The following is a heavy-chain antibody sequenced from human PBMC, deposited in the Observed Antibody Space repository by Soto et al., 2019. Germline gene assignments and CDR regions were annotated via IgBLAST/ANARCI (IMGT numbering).Heavy chain of an antibody. CDR1: GFTFNRHP. CDR2: ISHDENNK. D-gene: IGHD2-8*01. V-gene: IGHV3-30-3*01. J-gene: IGHJ4*02. CDR3: ARASGHIYATLHGPFDH. Sequence: QVQLVESGGGVVQPGRSLRLSCAASGFTFNRHPLHWVRQAPGKGLEWVAVISHDENNKYYADSVKGRFTISRDNSMDMLYLQMHGLRTEDTAIFYCARASGHIYATLHGPFDHWGQGALVTVSS.